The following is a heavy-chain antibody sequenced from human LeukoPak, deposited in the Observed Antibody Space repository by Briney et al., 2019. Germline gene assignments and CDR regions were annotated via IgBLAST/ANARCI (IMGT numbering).Heavy chain of an antibody. Sequence: SETLSLTCTVSGGSISSSSYYWGWIRQPPGKGLEWIGSIYYRGSTYYNPSLKSRVTISVDTSKNQFSLKLSSVTAADTAVYYCARGSGWFLPFDYWGQGTLVTVSS. J-gene: IGHJ4*02. D-gene: IGHD6-19*01. CDR2: IYYRGST. CDR1: GGSISSSSYY. CDR3: ARGSGWFLPFDY. V-gene: IGHV4-39*07.